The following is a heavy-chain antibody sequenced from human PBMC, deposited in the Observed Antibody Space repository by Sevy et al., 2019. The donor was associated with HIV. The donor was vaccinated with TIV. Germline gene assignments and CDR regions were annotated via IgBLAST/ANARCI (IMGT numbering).Heavy chain of an antibody. Sequence: GGCLRLSCAASGFTFTYAWMSWVRQAPGKGLEWVGRIKSKPDGGTTDYAAPVKGRFTISRDDSKNTLYLQMNSLKTEDSAVYYCATDPIIVLLVTDGMEVWGQGTTVTVSS. D-gene: IGHD2-8*01. CDR2: IKSKPDGGTT. V-gene: IGHV3-15*01. CDR3: ATDPIIVLLVTDGMEV. J-gene: IGHJ6*02. CDR1: GFTFTYAW.